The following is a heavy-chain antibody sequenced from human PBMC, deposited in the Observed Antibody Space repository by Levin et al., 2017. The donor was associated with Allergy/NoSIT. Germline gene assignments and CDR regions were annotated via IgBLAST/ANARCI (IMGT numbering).Heavy chain of an antibody. Sequence: GGSLRLSCAASGFTFSSYIMHWVRQAPGKGLEWVALISYDATNKYYADSVKGRFTISRDNTKNTLYLQMNSLRADDTAVYFCAREEDGSGTYTYWGQGTLVTVSS. D-gene: IGHD3-10*01. CDR2: ISYDATNK. CDR3: AREEDGSGTYTY. CDR1: GFTFSSYI. V-gene: IGHV3-30-3*01. J-gene: IGHJ4*02.